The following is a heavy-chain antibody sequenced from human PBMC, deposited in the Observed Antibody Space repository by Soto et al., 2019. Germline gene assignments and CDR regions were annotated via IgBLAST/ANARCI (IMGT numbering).Heavy chain of an antibody. CDR3: ARHQSYYDFWSGSLGYYYYYGMDV. J-gene: IGHJ6*02. V-gene: IGHV4-39*01. D-gene: IGHD3-3*01. Sequence: SETLSLTCTVSGGSISSSSYYWGWIRQPPGKGLEWIGSIYYSGSTYYNPSLKSRVTISVDTSKNQFSLKLSSVTAADTAVYYFARHQSYYDFWSGSLGYYYYYGMDVWGQGTTVTVSS. CDR1: GGSISSSSYY. CDR2: IYYSGST.